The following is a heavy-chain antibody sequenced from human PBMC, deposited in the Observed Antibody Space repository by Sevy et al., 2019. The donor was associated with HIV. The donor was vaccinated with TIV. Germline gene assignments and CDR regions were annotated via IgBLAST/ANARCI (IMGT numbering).Heavy chain of an antibody. CDR2: INHSGST. J-gene: IGHJ4*02. V-gene: IGHV4-34*01. CDR1: SGSFSAYY. CDR3: ARGVTVTTVPYYFDY. Sequence: QTLSLTCAVYSGSFSAYYWSWIRQPPGKGLEWIGEINHSGSTNYNPSLKSRVTISLHTSKNQFSLKLTSVTAADTAVYYCARGVTVTTVPYYFDYWGQGTLVTVSS. D-gene: IGHD4-4*01.